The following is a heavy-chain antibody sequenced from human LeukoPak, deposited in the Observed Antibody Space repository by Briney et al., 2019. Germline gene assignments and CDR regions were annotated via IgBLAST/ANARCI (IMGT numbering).Heavy chain of an antibody. CDR2: FNHNWGA. CDR1: SGSFSGYY. D-gene: IGHD3-10*01. Sequence: SETLSLTCAVYSGSFSGYYWTWFRQPPGKGLEWIGEFNHNWGAKYNPSLKSRVTISVDTSKNHLSLSLNSVTAADTAVYYCAASLWFGIYPDYWGQGTLLTVSS. J-gene: IGHJ4*02. CDR3: AASLWFGIYPDY. V-gene: IGHV4-34*01.